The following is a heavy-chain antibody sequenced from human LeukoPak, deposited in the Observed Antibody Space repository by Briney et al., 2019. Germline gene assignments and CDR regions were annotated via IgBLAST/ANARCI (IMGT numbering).Heavy chain of an antibody. D-gene: IGHD3-9*01. Sequence: PGGSLRLSCAASGFTFSSYAMSWVRQAPGKGLEWVSSISSSSSYIYYADSVKGRFTISRDNAKNSLYLQMNSLRAEDTAVYYCASCDILTGYLDYWGQGTLVTVSS. J-gene: IGHJ4*02. CDR2: ISSSSSYI. CDR3: ASCDILTGYLDY. V-gene: IGHV3-21*01. CDR1: GFTFSSYA.